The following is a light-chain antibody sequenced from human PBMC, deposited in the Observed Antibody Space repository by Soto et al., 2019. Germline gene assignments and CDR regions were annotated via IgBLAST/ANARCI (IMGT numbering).Light chain of an antibody. CDR2: GAS. CDR3: QQYGSSPLYT. CDR1: QSVSSSY. Sequence: EIVLTQSPGTLSLSPGERATLSCRASQSVSSSYLAWYQQKPGQAPRLLIYGASSRATGIPDRFSGSGSGTHFPLTISRLEPEDFAVYYCQQYGSSPLYTVGQGTKLEIK. V-gene: IGKV3-20*01. J-gene: IGKJ2*01.